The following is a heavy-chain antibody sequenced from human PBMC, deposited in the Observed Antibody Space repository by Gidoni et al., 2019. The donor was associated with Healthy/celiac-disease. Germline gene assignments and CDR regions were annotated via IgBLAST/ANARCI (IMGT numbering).Heavy chain of an antibody. CDR3: AKDQGSGSYYEGYYYYGMDV. CDR1: GFTVDSYA. J-gene: IGHJ6*02. V-gene: IGHV3-23*01. CDR2: ISGSCGST. Sequence: EVQLLESGGGLVQPGGSLRLPCAASGFTVDSYAMSGVRQAPGKGLEGVSAISGSCGSTYYADSVKGRFTISRDNSKNTLYLQMNSLRAEDTAVYYCAKDQGSGSYYEGYYYYGMDVWGQGTTVTVSS. D-gene: IGHD3-10*01.